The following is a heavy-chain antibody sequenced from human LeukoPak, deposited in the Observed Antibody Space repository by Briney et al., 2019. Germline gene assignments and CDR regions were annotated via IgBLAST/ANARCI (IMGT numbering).Heavy chain of an antibody. J-gene: IGHJ5*02. CDR2: INHSGST. CDR3: ARGRLGVVVPA. D-gene: IGHD2-2*01. CDR1: GGSFSGYY. V-gene: IGHV4-34*01. Sequence: SETLSLTCAVYGGSFSGYYRSWIRQPPGKGLEWIGEINHSGSTNYSPSLKSRVTISVDTSKNQFSLKLSSVTAADTAVYYCARGRLGVVVPAWGQGTLVTVSS.